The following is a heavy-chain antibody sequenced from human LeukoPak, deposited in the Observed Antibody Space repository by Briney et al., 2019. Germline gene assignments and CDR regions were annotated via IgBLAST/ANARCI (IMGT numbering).Heavy chain of an antibody. D-gene: IGHD3-3*01. Sequence: GASVKVSCKASGYTFTGYYMHWVRQAPGQGLEWMGWINPNSGGTNYAQKFQGMVSMTRDTSISTAYMELSRLRSDDTAVYYCARDAHDFWSGYRGMDVWGQGTTVTVSS. CDR2: INPNSGGT. V-gene: IGHV1-2*02. CDR1: GYTFTGYY. J-gene: IGHJ6*02. CDR3: ARDAHDFWSGYRGMDV.